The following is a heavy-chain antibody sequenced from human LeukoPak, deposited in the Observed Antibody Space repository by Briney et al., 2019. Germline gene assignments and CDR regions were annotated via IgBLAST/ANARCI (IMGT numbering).Heavy chain of an antibody. V-gene: IGHV3-7*01. J-gene: IGHJ4*02. Sequence: GGSLRLSCAASGFTFSSDWMSWVRQAPGKGLEWVANINQDGSERNYVDSVKGRFTISRDNAKSSVFLQMNSLGADDTAVYYCATHSDWRFDYWGQGTLVTVSS. CDR2: INQDGSER. D-gene: IGHD6-19*01. CDR1: GFTFSSDW. CDR3: ATHSDWRFDY.